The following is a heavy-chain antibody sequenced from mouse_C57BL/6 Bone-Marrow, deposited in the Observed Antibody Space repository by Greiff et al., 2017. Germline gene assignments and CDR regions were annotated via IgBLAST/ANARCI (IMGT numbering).Heavy chain of an antibody. CDR1: GFSLTSYG. D-gene: IGHD2-3*01. CDR3: ASATDGYRFAY. V-gene: IGHV2-6*01. J-gene: IGHJ3*01. Sequence: VMLVESGPGLVAPSQSLSITCTVSGFSLTSYGVDWVRQSPGKGLEWLGVIWGVGSTNYNSALKSRLSISKDNSKSQVFLKMNSLQTDDTAMYCCASATDGYRFAYWGQGTLVTVSA. CDR2: IWGVGST.